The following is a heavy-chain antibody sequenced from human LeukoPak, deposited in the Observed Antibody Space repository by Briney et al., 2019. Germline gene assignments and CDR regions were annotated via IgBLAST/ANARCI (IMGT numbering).Heavy chain of an antibody. CDR2: ISSSSSYI. D-gene: IGHD6-13*01. V-gene: IGHV3-21*01. CDR3: ARLSRGSSSWFPKNFGGYYGMDV. CDR1: GFTFSSYS. J-gene: IGHJ6*02. Sequence: GGSLRLSCAASGFTFSSYSMNWVRQAPGKGLEWVSSISSSSSYIYYADSVKGRFTISRDNAKNSLYLQMNSLRAEDTAVYYCARLSRGSSSWFPKNFGGYYGMDVWGQGTTVTVSS.